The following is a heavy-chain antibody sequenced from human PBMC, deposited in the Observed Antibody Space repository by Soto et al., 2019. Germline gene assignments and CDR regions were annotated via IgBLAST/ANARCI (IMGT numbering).Heavy chain of an antibody. CDR2: ISSGSSTI. CDR1: VFTFSSYS. D-gene: IGHD6-19*01. Sequence: EVQLVESGGGLVQPGGSLRLSCAASVFTFSSYSMNWVRQAPGKGLEWVSYISSGSSTIYYADSVKGRFTISRDNAKNPLYLQMTSLRAEDTAVYYCARVYGIPVAGTLDFWGQGTLVTVSS. J-gene: IGHJ4*02. V-gene: IGHV3-48*01. CDR3: ARVYGIPVAGTLDF.